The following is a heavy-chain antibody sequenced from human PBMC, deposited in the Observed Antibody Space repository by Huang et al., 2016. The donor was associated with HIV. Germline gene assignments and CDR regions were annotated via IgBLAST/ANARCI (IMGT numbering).Heavy chain of an antibody. D-gene: IGHD3-10*01. V-gene: IGHV3-23*01. CDR1: GFTFRSYA. CDR3: AKGEFVGESYFDQ. CDR2: ISGRGVST. Sequence: VQLLESGGGLVQPGGSRRLSCAASGFTFRSYAMSWVRLATGKGREWVATISGRGVSTYHADSGKGRFTTSRDNSENMLYLQMHTLRAEDTAVYYCAKGEFVGESYFDQWGQGTLVTVSS. J-gene: IGHJ4*02.